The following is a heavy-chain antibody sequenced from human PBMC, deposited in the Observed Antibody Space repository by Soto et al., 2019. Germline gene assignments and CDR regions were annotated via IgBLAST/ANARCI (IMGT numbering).Heavy chain of an antibody. D-gene: IGHD2-15*01. CDR3: ARATGCSGDKFAIDP. J-gene: IGHJ5*02. CDR2: IYYTGST. V-gene: IGHV4-59*01. Sequence: SETLSLTCTVSGGSISTYYWSWIRQPPGKGLEWIGYIYYTGSTNYNPSLKSRVTISVDTSKNQFSLKLSSVTAADTAVYYCARATGCSGDKFAIDPWGQGTLVTSPQ. CDR1: GGSISTYY.